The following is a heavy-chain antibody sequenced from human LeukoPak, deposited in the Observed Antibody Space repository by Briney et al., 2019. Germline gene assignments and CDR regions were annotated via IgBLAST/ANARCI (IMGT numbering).Heavy chain of an antibody. CDR1: GFTFSSYA. V-gene: IGHV3-23*01. CDR2: ISGSGGST. Sequence: GGSLRLSCAASGFTFSSYAMRWVRQAPGKGLEWVSAISGSGGSTYYADSVKGRFTISRDNSKNTLYLQMNSLRAEDTAVYYCAKDKHCSSTSCRPYNWFDPWGQGTLVTVSS. D-gene: IGHD2-2*01. CDR3: AKDKHCSSTSCRPYNWFDP. J-gene: IGHJ5*02.